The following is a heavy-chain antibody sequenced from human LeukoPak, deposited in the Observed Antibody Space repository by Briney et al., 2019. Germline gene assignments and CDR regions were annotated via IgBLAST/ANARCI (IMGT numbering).Heavy chain of an antibody. CDR2: INHSGST. CDR3: ARQNKLTVTNENWFDP. Sequence: SETLSLTCAVYGGSFSGYYWSWIRQPPGKGLEWIGEINHSGSTNYNPSLKSRVTISVDTSKNQFSLKLSSVTAADTAVYYCARQNKLTVTNENWFDPWGQGTLVTVSS. CDR1: GGSFSGYY. V-gene: IGHV4-34*01. J-gene: IGHJ5*02. D-gene: IGHD4-17*01.